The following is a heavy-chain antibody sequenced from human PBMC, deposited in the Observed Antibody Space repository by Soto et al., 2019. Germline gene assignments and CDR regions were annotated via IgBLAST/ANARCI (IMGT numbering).Heavy chain of an antibody. V-gene: IGHV1-3*01. CDR2: INAGNGNT. J-gene: IGHJ4*02. CDR1: GYTFTSYA. Sequence: GASVKVSCKASGYTFTSYAMHWVRQAPGQRLEWMGWINAGNGNTKYSQKFQGRVTITRDTSASTAYMELSSLRSEDTAVYYCARDRSQWLVLDYWGQGTLVTVSS. CDR3: ARDRSQWLVLDY. D-gene: IGHD6-19*01.